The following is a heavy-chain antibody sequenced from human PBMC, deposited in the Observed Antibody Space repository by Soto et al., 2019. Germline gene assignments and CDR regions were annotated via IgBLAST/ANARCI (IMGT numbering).Heavy chain of an antibody. Sequence: SETLSLTCTVSGGSISSGDYYWSWIRQPPGKGLEWIGYIYYSGSTYYNPSLKSRVTISVDTSKKQFSLTLSSVTAEDTAVYYCATGRRYYYDDTGPFYFEHWGQGTLVTVSS. V-gene: IGHV4-30-4*02. CDR1: GGSISSGDYY. CDR2: IYYSGST. J-gene: IGHJ4*02. D-gene: IGHD3-22*01. CDR3: ATGRRYYYDDTGPFYFEH.